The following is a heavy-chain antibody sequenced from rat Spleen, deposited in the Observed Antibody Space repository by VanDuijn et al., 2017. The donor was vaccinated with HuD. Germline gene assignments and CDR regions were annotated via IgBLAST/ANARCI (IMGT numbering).Heavy chain of an antibody. CDR1: GFTFSDFG. CDR3: ARRHYGYTDYFDY. Sequence: EAQLVESGGGLVQPGRSLKVSCAASGFTFSDFGMAWVRQAPTKGLEWVATIGYGDSSGHSSTYYRDSVKGRFTISRDNAKSTLSLQMDSLRSEDTATYYCARRHYGYTDYFDYWGQGVMVTVSS. CDR2: IGYGDSSGHSST. D-gene: IGHD1-9*01. V-gene: IGHV5-29*01. J-gene: IGHJ2*01.